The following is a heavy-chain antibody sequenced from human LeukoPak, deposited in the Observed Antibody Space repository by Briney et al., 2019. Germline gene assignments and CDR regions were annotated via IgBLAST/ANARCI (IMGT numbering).Heavy chain of an antibody. CDR2: ISNDGSNK. Sequence: GGSLRLSCEASGFTFSSYAMHWVRQAPGKGLEWVAVISNDGSNKYYADSVKGRFTISRDNSKNTLYLQMNSLRAEDTAVYYCARDSDAPGDYWGQGTLVTVSS. CDR1: GFTFSSYA. J-gene: IGHJ4*02. V-gene: IGHV3-30-3*01. CDR3: ARDSDAPGDY.